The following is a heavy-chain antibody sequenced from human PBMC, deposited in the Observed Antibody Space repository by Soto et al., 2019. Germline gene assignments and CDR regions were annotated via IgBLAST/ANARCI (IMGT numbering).Heavy chain of an antibody. CDR1: GYTFTNYG. V-gene: IGHV1-3*01. CDR3: ARSGYSSGWYHWYFDL. J-gene: IGHJ2*01. CDR2: INAGNGNT. D-gene: IGHD6-19*01. Sequence: AASVKVSCKASGYTFTNYGIHWVRQAPGQRLEWMGWINAGNGNTKYSQNFQGRVTITRDTSASTAYMELSSLRSEDTAVFYCARSGYSSGWYHWYFDLWGRGTLVT.